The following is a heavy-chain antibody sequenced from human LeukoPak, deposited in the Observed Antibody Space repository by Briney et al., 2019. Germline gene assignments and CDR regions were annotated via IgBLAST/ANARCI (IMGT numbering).Heavy chain of an antibody. CDR3: ARWGHSDYDSFPTKFDY. D-gene: IGHD5-12*01. J-gene: IGHJ4*02. Sequence: GRSLRLSCAASGFTFSSYGMHWVRQAPGKGLEWVAVISYDGSNKYYADSVKGRFTISRDNSKNTLYLQMNSLRAEDTAVYYCARWGHSDYDSFPTKFDYWGQGTLVTVSS. CDR1: GFTFSSYG. CDR2: ISYDGSNK. V-gene: IGHV3-30*03.